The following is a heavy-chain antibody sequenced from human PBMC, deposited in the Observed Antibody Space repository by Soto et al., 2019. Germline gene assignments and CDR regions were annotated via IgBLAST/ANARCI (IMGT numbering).Heavy chain of an antibody. Sequence: QITLKESGPTLVKPTQTLTLTCTFSGFSLTTRGVGVGWIRQPPGKALECLALIYWDDDKRYSPSLQSRLSITKDTSKNQVVLTMTNVDPVDTATYYCAHIPNYYQSDWFDPWGQGTLVSGSS. CDR3: AHIPNYYQSDWFDP. V-gene: IGHV2-5*02. CDR1: GFSLTTRGVG. J-gene: IGHJ5*02. D-gene: IGHD3-10*01. CDR2: IYWDDDK.